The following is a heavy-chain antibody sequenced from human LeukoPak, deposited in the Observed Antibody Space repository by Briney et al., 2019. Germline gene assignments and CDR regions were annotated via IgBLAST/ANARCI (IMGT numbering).Heavy chain of an antibody. CDR1: GGSISSYY. J-gene: IGHJ4*02. CDR3: ASLYSGYDLAYFDY. D-gene: IGHD5-12*01. Sequence: SETLSLXCTVSGGSISSYYWRWIRQPPGKGLESIGYIYYSGSTNYNPSLKSRVTISVDTSKNQFSLKLSSVTAADTAVYYCASLYSGYDLAYFDYWGQGTLVTVSS. CDR2: IYYSGST. V-gene: IGHV4-59*01.